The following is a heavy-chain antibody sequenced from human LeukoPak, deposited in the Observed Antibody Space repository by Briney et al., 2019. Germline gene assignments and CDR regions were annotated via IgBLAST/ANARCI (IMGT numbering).Heavy chain of an antibody. CDR2: INHSGST. V-gene: IGHV4-34*01. CDR3: ARDPARIVGAIIPQNYGMDV. Sequence: KASETLSLTCAVYGGSFSGYYWSWIRQPPGKGLEWIGEINHSGSTNYNPSLKSRVTISVDTSKNQFSLKLSSVTAADTAVYYCARDPARIVGAIIPQNYGMDVWGQGTTVTVSS. D-gene: IGHD1-26*01. CDR1: GGSFSGYY. J-gene: IGHJ6*02.